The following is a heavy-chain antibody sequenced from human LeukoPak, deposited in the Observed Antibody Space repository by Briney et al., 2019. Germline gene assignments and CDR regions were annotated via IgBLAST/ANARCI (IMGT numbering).Heavy chain of an antibody. CDR3: AREGGPYRPLDY. Sequence: SQTRSPTSGVSGGSITNTNYWTWVRQPPGKGLEWIGEVNLQGSTNYNPSLMGRVAISVDTSENHISLQLTSVTAADTAVYYCAREGGPYRPLDYSGQGTLVTVSS. J-gene: IGHJ4*02. CDR1: GGSITNTNY. V-gene: IGHV4/OR15-8*01. CDR2: VNLQGST.